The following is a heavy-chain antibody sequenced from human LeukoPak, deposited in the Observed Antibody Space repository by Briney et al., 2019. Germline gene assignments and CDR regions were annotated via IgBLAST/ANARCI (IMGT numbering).Heavy chain of an antibody. Sequence: GGSLRLSCAASGFTFGNYAMNWVRQAPGKGLVWVSRINSDGSSTSYADSVKGRFTISRDNAKNTLYLQMNSLRAEDTAVYYCARDSSSWSINYWGQGTLVTVSS. CDR2: INSDGSST. CDR1: GFTFGNYA. J-gene: IGHJ4*02. V-gene: IGHV3-74*01. CDR3: ARDSSSWSINY. D-gene: IGHD6-13*01.